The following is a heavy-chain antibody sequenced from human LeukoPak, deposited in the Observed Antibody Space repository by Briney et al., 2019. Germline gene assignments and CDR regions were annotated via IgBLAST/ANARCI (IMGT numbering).Heavy chain of an antibody. CDR1: GGTFSSYA. CDR3: ASDKGAYYYDSSGYGGSFDY. CDR2: IIPIFGTA. V-gene: IGHV1-69*06. Sequence: ASVKVSCKASGGTFSSYAISWVRQAPGQGLEWMGGIIPIFGTANYAQKFQGRVTITADKSTSTAYMELSSLRSEDTAVYHCASDKGAYYYDSSGYGGSFDYWGQGTLVTVSS. D-gene: IGHD3-22*01. J-gene: IGHJ4*02.